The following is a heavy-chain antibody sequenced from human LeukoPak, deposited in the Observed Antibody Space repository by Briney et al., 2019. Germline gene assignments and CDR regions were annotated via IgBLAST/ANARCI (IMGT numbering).Heavy chain of an antibody. V-gene: IGHV3-30*02. CDR1: GFTFSSYG. Sequence: GGSLRLSCAASGFTFSSYGMHWVRQAPGKGLEWVALIRYDGSNKYYADSVKGRFTISRDNSKNTLYLQMNSLRAEDTAVYYCAKDDPPFVVVPAVPDATLLDWGQGTLVTVSS. J-gene: IGHJ4*02. CDR2: IRYDGSNK. D-gene: IGHD2-2*01. CDR3: AKDDPPFVVVPAVPDATLLD.